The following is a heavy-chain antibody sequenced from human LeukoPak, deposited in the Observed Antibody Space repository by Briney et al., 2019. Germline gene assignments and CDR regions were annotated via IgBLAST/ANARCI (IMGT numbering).Heavy chain of an antibody. CDR3: ARARVRSYYYDSSGYTRGFDY. D-gene: IGHD3-22*01. CDR1: GFTFSSYS. CDR2: ISSSSTI. Sequence: GGSLRLSCAASGFTFSSYSMNWVRQAPGKGLEWVSYISSSSTIYYADSVKGRFTISRDNAKNSLYLQMNSMRAEDTAVYYCARARVRSYYYDSSGYTRGFDYWGQGTLVTVSS. V-gene: IGHV3-48*01. J-gene: IGHJ4*02.